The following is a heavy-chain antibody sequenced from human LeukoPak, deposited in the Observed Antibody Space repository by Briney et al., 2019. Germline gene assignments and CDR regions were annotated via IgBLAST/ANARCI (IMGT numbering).Heavy chain of an antibody. V-gene: IGHV4-59*01. D-gene: IGHD6-19*01. J-gene: IGHJ3*02. CDR2: IHYSGST. CDR1: GDSISTYY. Sequence: PSETLSLTCTVSGDSISTYYWSWIRQPPGKGLEWIGYIHYSGSTSSNPSLKSRVTISVDTSKNQLSLKLISVTTADTAVYYCARIAVAGSRAFDIWGQGTMVTVSS. CDR3: ARIAVAGSRAFDI.